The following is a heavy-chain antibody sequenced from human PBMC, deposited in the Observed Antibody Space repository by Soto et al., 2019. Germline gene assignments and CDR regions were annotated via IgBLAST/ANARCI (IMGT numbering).Heavy chain of an antibody. CDR1: GGSISSYD. V-gene: IGHV4-59*08. CDR2: IYYSGST. J-gene: IGHJ6*03. CDR3: ARGTYYDFWSGYYTDYYYHMDV. Sequence: PSETLSLTCTVSGGSISSYDWSWIRQPPGKGLEWIGYIYYSGSTNYNPSLKSRVTISVDTSKNQFSLKLSSVTAADTAVYYCARGTYYDFWSGYYTDYYYHMDVWGKGTTVTVSS. D-gene: IGHD3-3*01.